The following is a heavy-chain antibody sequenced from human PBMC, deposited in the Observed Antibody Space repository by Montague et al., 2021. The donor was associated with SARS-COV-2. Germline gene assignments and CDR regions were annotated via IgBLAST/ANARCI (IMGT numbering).Heavy chain of an antibody. CDR3: ARDRGQTYYDILTGRALCVEFANSMDV. CDR1: GGSVSSGSYY. CDR2: IHYSGST. V-gene: IGHV4-61*01. Sequence: SETLSLTCTVSGGSVSSGSYYWSWIRQPPGKGLEWIGYIHYSGSTNYNPSLKSRVTISVDTSKNQFSLKLSSVTAADTAVYYCARDRGQTYYDILTGRALCVEFANSMDVWGQGTTVTVSS. J-gene: IGHJ6*02. D-gene: IGHD3-9*01.